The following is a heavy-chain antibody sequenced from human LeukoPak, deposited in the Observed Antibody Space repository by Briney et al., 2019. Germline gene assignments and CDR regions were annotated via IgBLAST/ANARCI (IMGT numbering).Heavy chain of an antibody. CDR1: GGSISSSSYY. V-gene: IGHV4-39*01. CDR2: IYYSGST. Sequence: SGTLSLTCTVSGGSISSSSYYWGWIRQPPGKGLEWIANIYYSGSTYSNPSLKSRVTISMDTSNNQFSLKLTSVTAADTAVYYCARLVLPGWFDPWGQGTLVTVSS. J-gene: IGHJ5*02. CDR3: ARLVLPGWFDP.